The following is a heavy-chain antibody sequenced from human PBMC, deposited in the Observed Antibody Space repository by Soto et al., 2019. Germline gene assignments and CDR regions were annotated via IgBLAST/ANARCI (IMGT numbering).Heavy chain of an antibody. CDR3: ARVLVGHYMFDY. D-gene: IGHD2-8*02. Sequence: EVQLVESGGALVQPGGSLRLSCAASGFTFSSYWMHWVRQAPGEGLVWVSRIKTDGSSTSYADSVKGRLTISGDNAKNTMYPPMNSLRAEETAVSYCARVLVGHYMFDYCGQETLGSVSS. V-gene: IGHV3-74*01. J-gene: IGHJ4*02. CDR2: IKTDGSST. CDR1: GFTFSSYW.